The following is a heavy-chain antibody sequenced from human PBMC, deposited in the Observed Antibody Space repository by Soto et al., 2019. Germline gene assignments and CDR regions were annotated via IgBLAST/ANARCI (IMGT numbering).Heavy chain of an antibody. V-gene: IGHV3-13*05. Sequence: EVQLVESGGGLVQPGGSLRLSCEASGFTFRNYDMHWVRQGTGKGLEWVSGISAAGDPDYADSVEGRFTISRENAQNSVFLQMNSLRVGDTAVYYCDRTDRDFYGLDVWGQGTTVIVSS. CDR1: GFTFRNYD. J-gene: IGHJ6*02. CDR3: DRTDRDFYGLDV. CDR2: ISAAGDP.